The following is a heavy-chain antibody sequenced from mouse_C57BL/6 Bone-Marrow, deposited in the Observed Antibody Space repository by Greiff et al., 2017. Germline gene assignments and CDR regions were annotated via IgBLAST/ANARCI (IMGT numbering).Heavy chain of an antibody. J-gene: IGHJ1*03. V-gene: IGHV5-9*01. Sequence: EVQLVESGGGLVKPGGSLKLSCAASGFTFSSYTMSWVRQTPEKRLEWVATISGGGGNTYYPDSVKGRFTISRDNAKNTLYLQMSSLRSEDTALYYCAFYYDSSHWYFDVWGTGTTVTVSS. CDR3: AFYYDSSHWYFDV. CDR2: ISGGGGNT. CDR1: GFTFSSYT. D-gene: IGHD1-1*01.